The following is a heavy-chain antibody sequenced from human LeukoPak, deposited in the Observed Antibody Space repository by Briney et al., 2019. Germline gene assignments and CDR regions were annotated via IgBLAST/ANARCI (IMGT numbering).Heavy chain of an antibody. D-gene: IGHD6-19*01. V-gene: IGHV3-30*18. J-gene: IGHJ4*02. Sequence: GGSLRLSCAASGFTFSSYGMHWVRQAPGKGLEWVAVISYDGSNKYYADSVKGRFTISRDNSKNTLYLQMNSLRAEDTAVYYCAKQWLVRGFFDYWGQGTLVTVSS. CDR1: GFTFSSYG. CDR2: ISYDGSNK. CDR3: AKQWLVRGFFDY.